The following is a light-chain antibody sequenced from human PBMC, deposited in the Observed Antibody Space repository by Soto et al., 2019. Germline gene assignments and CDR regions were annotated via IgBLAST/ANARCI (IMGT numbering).Light chain of an antibody. CDR3: QHYDHVPLS. V-gene: IGKV1-33*01. Sequence: DIQMTQCPSSLSASVGDRVTITCQASQGINYYLNWYQQKPGKAPELLIYDSSNLKTGVPSRFSGSGSETDFTFTISSLQPDDVATYYCQHYDHVPLSFGGGTKVEIK. CDR1: QGINYY. CDR2: DSS. J-gene: IGKJ4*01.